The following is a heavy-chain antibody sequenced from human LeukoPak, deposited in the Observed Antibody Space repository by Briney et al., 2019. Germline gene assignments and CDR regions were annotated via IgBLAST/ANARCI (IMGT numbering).Heavy chain of an antibody. J-gene: IGHJ6*02. Sequence: PSETLSLTCAVYGGSFSGYYWSWIRQPPGKGLEWIGEINHSGSTNYNPSLKSRVTISVDTSKNQFSLKLSFVTAADTAVYYCARGRYYDILTGYYKQAYYYYYGMDVWGQGTTVTVSS. CDR3: ARGRYYDILTGYYKQAYYYYYGMDV. CDR1: GGSFSGYY. D-gene: IGHD3-9*01. V-gene: IGHV4-34*01. CDR2: INHSGST.